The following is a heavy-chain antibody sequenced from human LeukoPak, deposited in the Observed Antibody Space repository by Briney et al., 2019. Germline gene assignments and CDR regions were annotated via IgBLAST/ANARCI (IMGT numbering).Heavy chain of an antibody. J-gene: IGHJ4*02. CDR3: ARWVYSSSWYEDY. V-gene: IGHV3-66*01. CDR1: GFTVSSNY. CDR2: IYSGGST. D-gene: IGHD6-13*01. Sequence: GGSLRLSCAASGFTVSSNYMSWVRQAPGKGLEWVSVIYSGGSTYYADSVKGRFTISRDNSKNTLYLQMNSLRAEDTAVYYCARWVYSSSWYEDYWGQGTLVTVSS.